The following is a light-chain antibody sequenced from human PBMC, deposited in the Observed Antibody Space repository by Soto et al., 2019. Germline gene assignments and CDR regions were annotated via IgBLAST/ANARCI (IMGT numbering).Light chain of an antibody. J-gene: IGLJ2*01. CDR1: ALPKQY. CDR3: ATWADSLNGVV. CDR2: KDS. Sequence: SYELTQPPSVSVSPGQTARITCSGDALPKQYAYWYQQKPGQAPVLVIYKDSERPSGIPERFSGSSSGTTVTLTISGVRSEDEADYYCATWADSLNGVVFGGGTKLTVL. V-gene: IGLV3-25*02.